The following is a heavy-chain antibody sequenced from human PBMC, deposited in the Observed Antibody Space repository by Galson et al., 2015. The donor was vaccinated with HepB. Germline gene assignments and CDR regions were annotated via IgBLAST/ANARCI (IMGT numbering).Heavy chain of an antibody. D-gene: IGHD2-2*01. J-gene: IGHJ6*02. CDR2: IWYDGSNK. Sequence: SLRLSCAASGFTFSSYGMHWVRQAPGKGLEWVAVIWYDGSNKYYADSVKGRFTISRDNSKNTLYLQMNSLRAEDTAVYYCARDLFAVQYQLLPTYYYYYGMDVWGQGTTVTVSS. CDR3: ARDLFAVQYQLLPTYYYYYGMDV. CDR1: GFTFSSYG. V-gene: IGHV3-33*01.